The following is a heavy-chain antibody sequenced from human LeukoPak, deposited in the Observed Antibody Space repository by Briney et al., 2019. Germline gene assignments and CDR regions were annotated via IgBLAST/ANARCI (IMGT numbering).Heavy chain of an antibody. J-gene: IGHJ5*02. CDR3: ARGHSYGYGWFDP. CDR1: GGSISSYY. V-gene: IGHV4-59*01. Sequence: SETLSLTCTVSGGSISSYYWSWSRQPPGKGLEWNGYIHSSGSTNYNPSLKSRVTISVDTSKNQFSLKLSSVTAADTAVYYCARGHSYGYGWFDPWGQGTLVTVSS. D-gene: IGHD5-18*01. CDR2: IHSSGST.